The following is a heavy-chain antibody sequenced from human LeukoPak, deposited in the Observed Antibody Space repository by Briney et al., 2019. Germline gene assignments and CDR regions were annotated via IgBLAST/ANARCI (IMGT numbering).Heavy chain of an antibody. J-gene: IGHJ6*02. D-gene: IGHD3-16*01. CDR1: GDSISSKSAA. V-gene: IGHV6-1*01. CDR3: SRQEGGGMDV. Sequence: SQTLSLTCPISGDSISSKSAAWNWIRQSPSRGLEWLGRTYYRSKWHNDYAVSVKSRITVKPDTSMNQFSLQLYSVTPDDTAVYYCSRQEGGGMDVWGQGTTVTVSS. CDR2: TYYRSKWHN.